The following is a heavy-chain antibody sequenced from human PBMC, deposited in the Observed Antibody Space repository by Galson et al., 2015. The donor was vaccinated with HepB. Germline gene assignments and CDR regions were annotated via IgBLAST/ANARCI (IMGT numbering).Heavy chain of an antibody. J-gene: IGHJ5*02. Sequence: LSLTCAVYGGSFSGYYWSWIRQPPGKGLEWIGEINHSGSTNYNPSLKSRVTISVDTSKNQFSLKLSSVTAADTAVYYCARGTFWSGYNLTVRNWFDPWGQGTLVTVSS. V-gene: IGHV4-34*01. CDR3: ARGTFWSGYNLTVRNWFDP. CDR1: GGSFSGYY. D-gene: IGHD3-3*01. CDR2: INHSGST.